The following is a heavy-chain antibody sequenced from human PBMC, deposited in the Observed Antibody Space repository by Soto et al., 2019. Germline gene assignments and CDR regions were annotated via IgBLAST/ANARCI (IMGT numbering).Heavy chain of an antibody. CDR2: IYPGDSDT. V-gene: IGHV5-51*01. CDR1: GYSFTSYW. CDR3: XXLRQQLAYYYYYGLDV. Sequence: GESLKISCKGSGYSFTSYWIGWVRQMPGKGLEWMGIIYPGDSDTRYSPSXXXXXXXXXDXXXSTAYLQWSSLKASDTAMYYCXXLRQQLAYYYYYGLDVWGQGTTVTVSS. J-gene: IGHJ6*02. D-gene: IGHD6-13*01.